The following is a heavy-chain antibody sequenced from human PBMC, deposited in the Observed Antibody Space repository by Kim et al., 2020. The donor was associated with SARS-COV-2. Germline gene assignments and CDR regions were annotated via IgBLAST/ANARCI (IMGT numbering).Heavy chain of an antibody. Sequence: GGSLRLSCAASGFTFSSYSMNWVRQAPGKGLEWVSSISSSSSYIYYADSVKGRFTISRDNAKNSLYLQMNSLRAEDTAVYYCARDLVGGSSGYNDYWGQGTLVTVSS. J-gene: IGHJ4*02. D-gene: IGHD3-22*01. CDR1: GFTFSSYS. V-gene: IGHV3-21*01. CDR3: ARDLVGGSSGYNDY. CDR2: ISSSSSYI.